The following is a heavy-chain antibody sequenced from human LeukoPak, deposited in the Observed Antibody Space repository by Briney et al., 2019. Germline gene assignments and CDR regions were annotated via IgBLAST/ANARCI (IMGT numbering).Heavy chain of an antibody. Sequence: GGSLRLSCAASGFTFSDYALTWVRQAPGKGLEWDSAMTGSDDSTFYAHSVKGRFTISRDNPKNTLFLQMNSLRAEDTAVYYCAKVEFCSGPNCFYLDVWGKGTTVTVSS. V-gene: IGHV3-23*01. CDR3: AKVEFCSGPNCFYLDV. D-gene: IGHD3-3*01. CDR2: MTGSDDST. CDR1: GFTFSDYA. J-gene: IGHJ6*03.